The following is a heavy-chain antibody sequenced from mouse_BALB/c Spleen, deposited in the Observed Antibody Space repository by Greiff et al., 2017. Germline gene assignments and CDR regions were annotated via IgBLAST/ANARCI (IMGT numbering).Heavy chain of an antibody. J-gene: IGHJ3*01. CDR3: ARDAPAWFAY. CDR1: GYTFTSYY. V-gene: IGHV1S56*01. CDR2: IYPGNVNT. Sequence: QVQLQQSGPELVKPGASVRISCKASGYTFTSYYIHWVKQRPGQGLEWIGWIYPGNVNTKYNEKFKGKATLTADKSSSTAYMQLSSLTSEDSAVYYCARDAPAWFAYWGQGTLVTVSA.